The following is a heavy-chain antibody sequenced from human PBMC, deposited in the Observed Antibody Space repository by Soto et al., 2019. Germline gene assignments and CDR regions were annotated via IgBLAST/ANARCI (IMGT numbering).Heavy chain of an antibody. CDR2: VAANVTNR. J-gene: IGHJ6*02. CDR3: AGDYLRLNTLNGNFYSFGMDV. CDR1: GITFTTYA. V-gene: IGHV3-23*01. D-gene: IGHD4-17*01. Sequence: PGGSLRLSCAASGITFTTYAMSWVRQAPEKGLEWVSTVAANVTNRHYADFVRGRFTISRDNSKNTLSLQMNSLRVEDTAIYYCAGDYLRLNTLNGNFYSFGMDVWGQGTAVTVSS.